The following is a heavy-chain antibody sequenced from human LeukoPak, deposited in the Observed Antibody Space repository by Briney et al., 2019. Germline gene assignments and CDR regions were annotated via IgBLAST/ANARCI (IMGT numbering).Heavy chain of an antibody. V-gene: IGHV3-9*01. Sequence: GGSLRLSCAASGFTFDDYAMHWVRQAPGKGPEWVSGISWNSGSIGYADSVKGRFTISRDNAKNSLYLQMNSLRAEDTALYYCAKGSTITIFGVVRGFDIWGQGTMVTVSS. CDR3: AKGSTITIFGVVRGFDI. J-gene: IGHJ3*02. CDR1: GFTFDDYA. CDR2: ISWNSGSI. D-gene: IGHD3-3*01.